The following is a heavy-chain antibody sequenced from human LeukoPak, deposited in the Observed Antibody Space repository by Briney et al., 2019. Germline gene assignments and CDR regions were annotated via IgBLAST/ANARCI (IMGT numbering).Heavy chain of an antibody. V-gene: IGHV3-30*04. J-gene: IGHJ4*02. CDR1: GFTFSSYA. Sequence: PGGSLRLSCAASGFTFSSYAMHWVRQAPGKGLEWVAVISYDGSNKYYADSVKGRFTISRDNSKNTLYLQMNSLRAEDTAVYYCAKTRHDYGDYVGDYWGQGTLVTVSS. CDR3: AKTRHDYGDYVGDY. D-gene: IGHD4-17*01. CDR2: ISYDGSNK.